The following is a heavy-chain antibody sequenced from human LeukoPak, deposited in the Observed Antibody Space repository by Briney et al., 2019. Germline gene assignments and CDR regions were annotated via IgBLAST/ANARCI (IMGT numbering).Heavy chain of an antibody. CDR1: GYTFTGYY. J-gene: IGHJ1*01. CDR2: INPNSGGT. Sequence: GASVTVSCKSSGYTFTGYYMHWVRQAPAQGLEWMGWINPNSGGTNYAQKFQGRVTMTRDTSTSTAYMELSRLRADDTAVYYCALGSYYFGEYFQYGGRGTVVTVSA. V-gene: IGHV1-2*02. CDR3: ALGSYYFGEYFQY. D-gene: IGHD1-26*01.